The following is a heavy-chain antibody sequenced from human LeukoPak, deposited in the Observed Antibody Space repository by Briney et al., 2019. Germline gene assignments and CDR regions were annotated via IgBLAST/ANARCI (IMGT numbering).Heavy chain of an antibody. CDR2: ISSDGSST. CDR3: ANGIDH. D-gene: IGHD1-1*01. CDR1: GFTFSSYW. V-gene: IGHV3-74*01. Sequence: GGSLRLSCAASGFTFSSYWMHWVRQAPGKGLVWVSRISSDGSSTTYADSVKGRFTISRDNAKNTLYLQMNSLRAEDTAIYYCANGIDHWGQGTLVTVSS. J-gene: IGHJ4*02.